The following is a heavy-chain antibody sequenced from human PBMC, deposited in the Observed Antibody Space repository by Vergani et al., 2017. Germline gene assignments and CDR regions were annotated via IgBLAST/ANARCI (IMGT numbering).Heavy chain of an antibody. CDR3: AREGIQLSFDY. J-gene: IGHJ4*02. CDR2: ISYDGSNK. D-gene: IGHD2-2*01. V-gene: IGHV3-30*03. CDR1: GFTFSSYG. Sequence: QVQLVESGGGVVQPGRSLRLSCAASGFTFSSYGMHWVRQAPGKGLEWVAVISYDGSNKYYADSVKGRFTISRDNSKNTLYLQMNSLRAEDTAVYYCAREGIQLSFDYWGQGTLVTVSS.